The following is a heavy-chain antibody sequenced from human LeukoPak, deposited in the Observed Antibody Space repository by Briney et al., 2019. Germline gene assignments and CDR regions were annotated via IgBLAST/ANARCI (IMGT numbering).Heavy chain of an antibody. CDR3: ARHYGP. V-gene: IGHV4-59*08. Sequence: KPSETLSLTCSVSDGSINSYYWNWIRRPPGKGLEWIGYIYYSGNTNYSPSLKSRVTMSVDPSKNLFSLKLNSVTATDTAVYYCARHYGPWGQGTLVTVSS. CDR2: IYYSGNT. CDR1: DGSINSYY. D-gene: IGHD3-10*01. J-gene: IGHJ4*02.